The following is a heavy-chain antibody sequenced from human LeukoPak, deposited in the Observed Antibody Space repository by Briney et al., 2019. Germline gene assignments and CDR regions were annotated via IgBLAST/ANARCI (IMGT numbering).Heavy chain of an antibody. CDR1: GFTFSSYA. CDR3: AKGNTPSGSYPDWDY. J-gene: IGHJ4*02. D-gene: IGHD1-26*01. CDR2: ISGSGGST. V-gene: IGHV3-23*01. Sequence: GGSLRLSCAASGFTFSSYAMSWVRQAPGKGLERVSAISGSGGSTYYADSVKGRFTISRDNSKNTLYLQMNSLRAEDTAVYYCAKGNTPSGSYPDWDYWGQGTLVTVSS.